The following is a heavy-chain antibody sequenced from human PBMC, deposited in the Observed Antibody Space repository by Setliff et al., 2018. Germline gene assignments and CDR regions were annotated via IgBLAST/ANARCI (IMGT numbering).Heavy chain of an antibody. Sequence: ASVKVSCKASGYTFTGYYMHWVRQAPGQGLEWMGWINPNSGGTNYAQKFRGWVTMTRDTSISTACMELSRLRSDDTAVYYCARGRDFWSGYLVYWGQGTLVTVSS. V-gene: IGHV1-2*04. D-gene: IGHD3-3*01. CDR1: GYTFTGYY. CDR2: INPNSGGT. J-gene: IGHJ4*02. CDR3: ARGRDFWSGYLVY.